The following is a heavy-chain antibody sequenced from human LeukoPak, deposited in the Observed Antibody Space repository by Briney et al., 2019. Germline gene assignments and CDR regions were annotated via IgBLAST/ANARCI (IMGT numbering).Heavy chain of an antibody. CDR3: ARQYGYSSSPIDV. CDR1: GGSISSYY. D-gene: IGHD6-13*01. J-gene: IGHJ6*04. Sequence: PSETLSLTCTVSGGSISSYYWSWIRQPPGKGLEWIGYIYTSGSTNYNPSLKSRVTISVDTSKNQFSLKLSSVTAADTAVYYCARQYGYSSSPIDVWGKGTTVTVSS. CDR2: IYTSGST. V-gene: IGHV4-4*09.